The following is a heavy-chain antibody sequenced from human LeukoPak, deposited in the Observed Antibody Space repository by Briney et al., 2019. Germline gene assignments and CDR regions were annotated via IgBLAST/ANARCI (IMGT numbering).Heavy chain of an antibody. D-gene: IGHD3-16*01. CDR1: GGSFSGYY. J-gene: IGHJ4*02. CDR3: ARGPLRLGEDYFDY. V-gene: IGHV4-34*01. CDR2: INHCGST. Sequence: SETLSLTCAVYGGSFSGYYWSWIRQPPGKGLEWIGEINHCGSTNYNPSLKSRVTISVDTSKNQFSLKLSSVTAADTAVYYCARGPLRLGEDYFDYWGQGTLVTVSS.